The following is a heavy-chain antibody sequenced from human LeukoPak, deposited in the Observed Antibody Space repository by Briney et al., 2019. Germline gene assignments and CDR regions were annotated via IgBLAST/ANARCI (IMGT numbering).Heavy chain of an antibody. CDR2: INTNTGNP. J-gene: IGHJ4*02. CDR1: GYTFTSYA. V-gene: IGHV7-4-1*02. CDR3: ARSLFYYYDSSGYSHFDF. D-gene: IGHD3-22*01. Sequence: ASVKVSCKASGYTFTSYAMHWVRQAPGQGLEWMGWINTNTGNPTYAQGFTGWFVFSLDTSVSTAYLQISSLKAEDAAVYYCARSLFYYYDSSGYSHFDFWGQGTLVTVSS.